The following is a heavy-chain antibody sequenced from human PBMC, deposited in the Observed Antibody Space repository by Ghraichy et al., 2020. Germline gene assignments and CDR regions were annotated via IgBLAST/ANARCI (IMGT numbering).Heavy chain of an antibody. Sequence: GGSLRLSCAASGFTFSSYAMSWVRQAPGKGLEWVSAISGSGGSTYYADSVKGRFTISRDNSKNTLYLQMNSLRAEDTAVYYCAKDKFFEILWFGELLGYWGQGTLVTVSS. V-gene: IGHV3-23*01. D-gene: IGHD3-10*01. CDR1: GFTFSSYA. CDR3: AKDKFFEILWFGELLGY. J-gene: IGHJ4*02. CDR2: ISGSGGST.